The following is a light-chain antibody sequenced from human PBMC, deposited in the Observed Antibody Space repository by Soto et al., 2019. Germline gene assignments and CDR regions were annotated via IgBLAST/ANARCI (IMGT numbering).Light chain of an antibody. J-gene: IGKJ1*01. CDR3: QQYGT. CDR1: QSISSW. CDR2: DAS. Sequence: DIQMTQSPSTLSASVGDRVTITCRASQSISSWLAWYQQKPGKAPKLLIYDASSLESGVPSRFSGSGSGTEFTLTISSLQPDDFATYYCQQYGTFGQGIKVEIK. V-gene: IGKV1-5*01.